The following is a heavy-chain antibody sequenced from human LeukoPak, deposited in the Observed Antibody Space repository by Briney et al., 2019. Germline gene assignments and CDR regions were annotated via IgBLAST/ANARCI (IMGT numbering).Heavy chain of an antibody. D-gene: IGHD1-26*01. CDR1: GFTFDDYA. CDR2: ISWDGGST. V-gene: IGHV3-43D*03. J-gene: IGHJ3*02. Sequence: GGSLRLSCAASGFTFDDYAMHWVRQAPGKGLEWVSLISWDGGSTYYADSVKGRFTISKDNSKNSLYLQMNSLRAEDTAVYYCARDVLPYSGNYSATLGAGAFDIWGQGTMVTVSS. CDR3: ARDVLPYSGNYSATLGAGAFDI.